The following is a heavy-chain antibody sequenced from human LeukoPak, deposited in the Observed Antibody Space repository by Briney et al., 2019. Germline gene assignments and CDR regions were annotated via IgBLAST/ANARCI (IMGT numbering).Heavy chain of an antibody. Sequence: APVKVSCKASGYTFTGYYMHWVRQAPGQGLEWMGWINPNSGGTNYAQKFQGWVTMTRDTSISTAYMELSRLRSDDTAVYYCARTEDYDILTGYYKGGYFDYWGQGTLVTVSS. CDR2: INPNSGGT. V-gene: IGHV1-2*04. CDR1: GYTFTGYY. D-gene: IGHD3-9*01. J-gene: IGHJ4*02. CDR3: ARTEDYDILTGYYKGGYFDY.